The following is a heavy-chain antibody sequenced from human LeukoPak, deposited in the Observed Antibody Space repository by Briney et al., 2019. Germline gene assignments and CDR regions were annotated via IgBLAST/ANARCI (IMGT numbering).Heavy chain of an antibody. J-gene: IGHJ1*01. CDR1: GGSISSYY. V-gene: IGHV4-59*08. CDR2: IYYSGST. Sequence: SETLSLTCTVSGGSISSYYWSWIRQPPGKGVEWIGYIYYSGSTNYNPSLKSRVTISVDTSKNQFSLKLSSVTAADTAVYYCARRSLIGGYFQHWGQGTLVTVSS. CDR3: ARRSLIGGYFQH. D-gene: IGHD2-21*01.